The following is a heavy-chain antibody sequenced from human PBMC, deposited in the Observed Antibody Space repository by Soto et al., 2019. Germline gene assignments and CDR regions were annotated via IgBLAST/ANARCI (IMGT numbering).Heavy chain of an antibody. Sequence: QVQLVQSGAEVKKPGSSVKVSCKASGGTFSSYTISWVRQAPGQGLEWMGRIIPILGIANYAQKFQGRVTSTADKSTSTCYMELSSLRSEDTAVYYCARYYDSSGGLDYWGQGTLVTVSS. CDR2: IIPILGIA. CDR3: ARYYDSSGGLDY. CDR1: GGTFSSYT. D-gene: IGHD3-22*01. J-gene: IGHJ4*02. V-gene: IGHV1-69*02.